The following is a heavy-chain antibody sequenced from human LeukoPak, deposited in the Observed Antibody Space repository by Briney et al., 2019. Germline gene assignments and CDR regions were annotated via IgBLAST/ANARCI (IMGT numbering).Heavy chain of an antibody. D-gene: IGHD5-18*01. CDR2: INSDGSST. J-gene: IGHJ3*02. CDR3: AKDSLGGYTYGWGIFDI. V-gene: IGHV3-74*01. Sequence: GGSLRLSCAASGFTFSSYWMHWVRQAPGKGLVWVSRINSDGSSTSYADSVKGRFTISRDNSKNTLYLQMNTLRADDTAVYYCAKDSLGGYTYGWGIFDIWGQGTLVTVSS. CDR1: GFTFSSYW.